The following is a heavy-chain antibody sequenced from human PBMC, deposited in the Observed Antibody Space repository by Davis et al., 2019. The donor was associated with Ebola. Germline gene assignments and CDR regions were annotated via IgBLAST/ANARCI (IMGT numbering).Heavy chain of an antibody. Sequence: MPGGSLRLSCAASGFTFSSYSMNWVRQAPGKGLEWIGSIYYSGSTYYNPSLKSRVTISVDTSKNQFSLKLSSVTAADTAVYYCARQTAYYYDSSGYYTAYYFDYWGQGTLVTVSS. CDR1: GFTFSSYSMN. CDR2: IYYSGST. D-gene: IGHD3-22*01. J-gene: IGHJ4*02. V-gene: IGHV4-39*01. CDR3: ARQTAYYYDSSGYYTAYYFDY.